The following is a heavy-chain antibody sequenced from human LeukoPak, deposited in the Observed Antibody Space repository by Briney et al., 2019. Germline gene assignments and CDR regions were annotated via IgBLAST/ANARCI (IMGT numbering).Heavy chain of an antibody. J-gene: IGHJ5*02. Sequence: SETLSLTCSVSGYSISSGYHWAWFRQTPGKRLEWLGSIYQDGSTYDNLSLKSRVTLSVDTSKNQFSLKLTSVTAADTAVYFCARGGYYGSGNDFRFDPWGQGTLVTVSS. CDR1: GYSISSGYH. D-gene: IGHD3-10*01. CDR2: IYQDGST. CDR3: ARGGYYGSGNDFRFDP. V-gene: IGHV4-38-2*02.